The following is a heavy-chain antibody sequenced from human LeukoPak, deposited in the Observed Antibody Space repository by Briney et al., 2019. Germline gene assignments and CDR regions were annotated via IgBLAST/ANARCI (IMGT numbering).Heavy chain of an antibody. CDR1: GFTFTTYS. V-gene: IGHV3-21*01. J-gene: IGHJ3*01. D-gene: IGHD2-15*01. CDR3: VREGRLLGAFDA. CDR2: ISTRDTFI. Sequence: GGSLRLFCEASGFTFTTYSMTWVRQTPGEGLEWVSSISTRDTFINYADSVKGRFTISRDNAKNSLYLQMNSLRAEDTAMYYCVREGRLLGAFDAWGQGTMVTVS.